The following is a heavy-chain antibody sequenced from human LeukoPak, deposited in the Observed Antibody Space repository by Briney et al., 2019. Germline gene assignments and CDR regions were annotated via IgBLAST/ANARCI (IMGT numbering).Heavy chain of an antibody. J-gene: IGHJ4*02. Sequence: GGSLRLSCAASGFTFSRFSMNWVRQAPGKGLEWVSYVSSSSGTIYYADSVKGRFTISRDNAKNSLYLQMNSLRAEDTAVYYCAGVDYGDYAGEDYWGQGTLVTVSS. D-gene: IGHD4-17*01. CDR1: GFTFSRFS. CDR3: AGVDYGDYAGEDY. CDR2: VSSSSGTI. V-gene: IGHV3-48*04.